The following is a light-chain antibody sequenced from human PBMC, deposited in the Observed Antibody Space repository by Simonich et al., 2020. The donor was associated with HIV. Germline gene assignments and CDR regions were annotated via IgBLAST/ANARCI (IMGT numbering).Light chain of an antibody. Sequence: QSALTQPASVSGSPGQSITISCTGTSSDVGSYNLVSWYQQHPGKAPKLIIYGDNKRPSGVPDRFAGSKFGNTASLTISGLQAEDEAHYYCCSYAGSYIFVLFGGGTKLTVV. V-gene: IGLV2-23*01. CDR2: GDN. CDR1: SSDVGSYNL. CDR3: CSYAGSYIFVL. J-gene: IGLJ3*02.